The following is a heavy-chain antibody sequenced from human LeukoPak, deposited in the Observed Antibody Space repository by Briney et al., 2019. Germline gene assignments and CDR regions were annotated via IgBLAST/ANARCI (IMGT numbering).Heavy chain of an antibody. CDR1: GYTFTGYY. V-gene: IGHV1-2*02. D-gene: IGHD3-16*01. J-gene: IGHJ4*02. CDR3: ATLMITAGLDY. CDR2: INPNSGDT. Sequence: ASVKVSCKASGYTFTGYYMHWVRQAPGQGLEWMGWINPNSGDTNYAQKFQGRVTMTRDTSISTAYMELSRLTSDDTAVYYCATLMITAGLDYWGQGTLVTASS.